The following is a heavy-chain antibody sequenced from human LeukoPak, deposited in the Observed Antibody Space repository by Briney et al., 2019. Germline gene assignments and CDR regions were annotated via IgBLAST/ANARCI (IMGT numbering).Heavy chain of an antibody. D-gene: IGHD3-10*01. J-gene: IGHJ4*02. Sequence: GGSLRLSCAASGFTFSNYAMTWVSRASGKGLEWVSVISGSGGGIYYADFVKGRFTISRDNSKNTLYLQMNSLRVEDTAAYYCAKAYGSGSNGVYHFDYWGQGTLVTVSS. CDR3: AKAYGSGSNGVYHFDY. V-gene: IGHV3-23*01. CDR2: ISGSGGGI. CDR1: GFTFSNYA.